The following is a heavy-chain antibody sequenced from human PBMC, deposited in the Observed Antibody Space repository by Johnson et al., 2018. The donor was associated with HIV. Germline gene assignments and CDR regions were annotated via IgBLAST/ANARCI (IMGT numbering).Heavy chain of an antibody. CDR2: IWYDGSNK. J-gene: IGHJ3*02. Sequence: QVQLVESGGGVVRPGGSLRLSCAASGFTFSSYAMHWVRQAPGKGLEWVAVIWYDGSNKYYADSVKGRFTISRDNSKNTLYLQMNRLRAEDTAVYYCAKDLFTEREDDVFDIWGQGTMVTVSS. CDR3: AKDLFTEREDDVFDI. CDR1: GFTFSSYA. V-gene: IGHV3-33*06. D-gene: IGHD1-26*01.